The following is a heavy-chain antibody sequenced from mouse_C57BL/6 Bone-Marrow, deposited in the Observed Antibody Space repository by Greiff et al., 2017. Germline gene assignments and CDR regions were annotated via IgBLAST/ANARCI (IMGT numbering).Heavy chain of an antibody. Sequence: VKLQQPGAELVRPGSSVKLSCKASGYTFTSYWMHWVKQRPIQGLEWIGNIDPSDSETHYNQKFKDKATLTVDKSSSTAYMQLSSLTSEDSAVYYCAKGGGYPYYYAMDYWGQGTSVTVSS. CDR1: GYTFTSYW. J-gene: IGHJ4*01. CDR2: IDPSDSET. D-gene: IGHD2-2*01. V-gene: IGHV1-52*01. CDR3: AKGGGYPYYYAMDY.